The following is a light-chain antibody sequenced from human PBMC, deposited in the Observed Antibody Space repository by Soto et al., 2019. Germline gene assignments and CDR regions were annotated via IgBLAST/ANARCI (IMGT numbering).Light chain of an antibody. CDR3: SSYTSISTTV. J-gene: IGLJ1*01. V-gene: IGLV2-14*01. Sequence: QSALTQPASVSGSPGQSITISCTGTSSDVGGYNYVSWYQQHPDKAPKLMISEVSNRPSGVSNRFSGSKSGSTASLTISGLQAEDEADYYCSSYTSISTTVFGTGTKLTVL. CDR2: EVS. CDR1: SSDVGGYNY.